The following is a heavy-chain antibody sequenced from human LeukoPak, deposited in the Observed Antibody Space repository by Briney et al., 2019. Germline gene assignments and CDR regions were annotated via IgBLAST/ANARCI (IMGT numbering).Heavy chain of an antibody. V-gene: IGHV2-70*12. CDR1: GFSLSTSGMC. J-gene: IGHJ4*02. CDR3: AHRPGNYYGSGSYDY. Sequence: SGPALVKPTQTLTLTCTFSGFSLSTSGMCVSWIRQPPGKALEWLARIDWDDDKYYSTSLRTRLTISKDTSKNQVVLTMTNMDPVDTATYYCAHRPGNYYGSGSYDYWGQGTLVTVSS. D-gene: IGHD3-10*01. CDR2: IDWDDDK.